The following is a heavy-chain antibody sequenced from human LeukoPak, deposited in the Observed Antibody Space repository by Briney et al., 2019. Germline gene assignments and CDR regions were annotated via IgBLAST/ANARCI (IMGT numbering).Heavy chain of an antibody. Sequence: GGSLRLSCAASGFTFSSYSMHWVRQAPGKGLEWVAFIRYDGSNKYYADSAKGRFTISRDNSKNTLYLQMNSLRAEDTAVYYCARGNYDSSGYYYSAFDYWGQGTLVTVSS. CDR2: IRYDGSNK. CDR1: GFTFSSYS. CDR3: ARGNYDSSGYYYSAFDY. J-gene: IGHJ4*02. V-gene: IGHV3-30*02. D-gene: IGHD3-22*01.